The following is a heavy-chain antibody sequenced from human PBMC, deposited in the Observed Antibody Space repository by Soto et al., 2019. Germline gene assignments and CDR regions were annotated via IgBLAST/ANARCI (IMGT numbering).Heavy chain of an antibody. Sequence: QVQLVESGGGGVQPGRSLTLSCAASGFTFSSYGMHWVRQAPGKGLEWVAVISYDGTTKYYADSVKGRFSISRDNSKNTLYLQMNSLGADDTAVYYCAKDSTHCSGGSCYLFDYWGQGILVTVSS. J-gene: IGHJ4*01. CDR3: AKDSTHCSGGSCYLFDY. CDR2: ISYDGTTK. V-gene: IGHV3-30*18. D-gene: IGHD2-15*01. CDR1: GFTFSSYG.